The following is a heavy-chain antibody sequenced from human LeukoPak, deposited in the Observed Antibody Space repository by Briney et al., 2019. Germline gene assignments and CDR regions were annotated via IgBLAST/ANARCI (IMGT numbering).Heavy chain of an antibody. D-gene: IGHD1-26*01. V-gene: IGHV3-74*01. CDR3: AKKWGVGTTTLDYFDY. Sequence: GGSLRLSCTASGFTFNNYWMHWVRQAPGKGPVWVSRVNTDGSSTSYADSVKGRFTISRDNAKNTLYLQMNSLTDEDTAVYYCAKKWGVGTTTLDYFDYWGQGTLVTVSS. CDR2: VNTDGSST. CDR1: GFTFNNYW. J-gene: IGHJ4*02.